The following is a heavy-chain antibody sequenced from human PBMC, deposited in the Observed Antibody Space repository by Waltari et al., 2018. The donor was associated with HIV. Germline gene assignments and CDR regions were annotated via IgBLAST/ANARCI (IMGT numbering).Heavy chain of an antibody. Sequence: EVQLVQPGAEVRKSGESLKISCKASGYTFTNYWIAWVRQMSGEGLEWMGIIYPFDSDTRYNPSFEGQITISADKSLATAYLEWSNLNASDAAIYYCARLFYYDTTGYINNAFDIWGQGTVVTVS. CDR3: ARLFYYDTTGYINNAFDI. V-gene: IGHV5-51*03. D-gene: IGHD3-22*01. CDR2: IYPFDSDT. J-gene: IGHJ3*02. CDR1: GYTFTNYW.